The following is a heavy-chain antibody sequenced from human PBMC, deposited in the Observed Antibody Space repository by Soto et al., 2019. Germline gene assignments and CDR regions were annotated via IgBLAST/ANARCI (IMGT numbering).Heavy chain of an antibody. V-gene: IGHV3-30-3*01. CDR3: AREYPEGRIVVVVAAMDV. Sequence: PGGSLRLSCATSAFTLSSYAMHSVIQAPGNRLERAQVISYDGSNKYYADSVKGRFTISRDNSKNTLYLQMNSLRAEDTAVYYCAREYPEGRIVVVVAAMDVWGQGTTVTVSS. J-gene: IGHJ6*02. CDR2: ISYDGSNK. D-gene: IGHD2-15*01. CDR1: AFTLSSYA.